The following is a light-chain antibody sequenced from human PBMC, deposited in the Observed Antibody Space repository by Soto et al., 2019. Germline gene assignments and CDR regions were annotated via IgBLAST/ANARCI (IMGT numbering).Light chain of an antibody. CDR1: SSDIGGYNY. CDR2: DVS. J-gene: IGLJ1*01. V-gene: IGLV2-11*01. Sequence: QSVLTQPRSVSGSPGQSVTISCTGTSSDIGGYNYVSWYQQLPGKAPNLMIYDVSERPSWVPDRFSGYKSGNTAYLTISGLQAEDEADYYCCSYAGSYTFVFGAGTKVTVL. CDR3: CSYAGSYTFV.